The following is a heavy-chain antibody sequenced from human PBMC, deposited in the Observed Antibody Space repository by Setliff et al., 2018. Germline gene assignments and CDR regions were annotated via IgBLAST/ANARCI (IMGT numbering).Heavy chain of an antibody. CDR2: INHSGST. CDR3: NSGSYVFDY. J-gene: IGHJ4*02. D-gene: IGHD1-26*01. V-gene: IGHV4-34*01. Sequence: PSETLSLTCAVYGGSFSGYYWSWIRQPPGKGLEWIGEINHSGSTNYNPSLKSRVTISVDTSKNQFSLKLSSVTAADTAVYYCNSGSYVFDYWGQGTLVTVSS. CDR1: GGSFSGYY.